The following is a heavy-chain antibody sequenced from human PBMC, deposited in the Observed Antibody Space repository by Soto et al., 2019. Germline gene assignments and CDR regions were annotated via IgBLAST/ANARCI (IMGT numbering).Heavy chain of an antibody. CDR2: IKPDESEK. J-gene: IGHJ5*02. CDR1: GFTFSDSW. CDR3: VRGGSNYAS. D-gene: IGHD4-4*01. Sequence: EVQLVESGGGLAQPGGSLRLSCTASGFTFSDSWMTCVRQAPGKGLEWVARIKPDESEKKYADSVKGRFSISRDNAKNSMYLQMDSLRGEATAVYYCVRGGSNYASWGQGTLVTVSS. V-gene: IGHV3-7*01.